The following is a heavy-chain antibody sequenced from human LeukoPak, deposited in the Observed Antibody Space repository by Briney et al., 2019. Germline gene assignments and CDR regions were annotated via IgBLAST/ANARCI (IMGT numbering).Heavy chain of an antibody. Sequence: GGSLRLSCAASGFTFSSYWTHWVRHAPGKGLVWVSRINSDGSTTTYADSVKGRFTISRDNAKNNLYLQMNSLRAEDTAVYYCTRTAYSSSRYDYWGQGSLVTVSS. CDR3: TRTAYSSSRYDY. J-gene: IGHJ4*02. CDR1: GFTFSSYW. D-gene: IGHD6-13*01. V-gene: IGHV3-74*01. CDR2: INSDGSTT.